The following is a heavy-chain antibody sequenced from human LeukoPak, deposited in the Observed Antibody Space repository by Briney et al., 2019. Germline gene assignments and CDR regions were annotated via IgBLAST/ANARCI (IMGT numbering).Heavy chain of an antibody. CDR2: VYGSGAYT. J-gene: IGHJ4*02. CDR1: GFTFNNYA. CDR3: TKGSAGGRPYYFDN. Sequence: PGGSLRLSCAASGFTFNNYALSWVRQAPGKGLDWISAVYGSGAYTYYSDSVNGRFTISRDDSKNKLYLLMDSLRAEDTAVYFCTKGSAGGRPYYFDNWGQGTLVTVSS. D-gene: IGHD2-15*01. V-gene: IGHV3-23*01.